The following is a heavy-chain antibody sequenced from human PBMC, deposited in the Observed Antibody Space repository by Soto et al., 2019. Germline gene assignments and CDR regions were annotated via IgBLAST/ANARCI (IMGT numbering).Heavy chain of an antibody. CDR3: VREGSGWNSRGSFDF. CDR1: GFTFSNYA. D-gene: IGHD6-19*01. V-gene: IGHV3-23*01. J-gene: IGHJ3*01. Sequence: PGGSLRLSGAASGFTFSNYAMNWVRQAPGKGLECVSVFSGSGGSAYYADSVQGRFTISRDNSKNTLYMQMNSLRDEDTAIYYCVREGSGWNSRGSFDFWGRGTMVTVSS. CDR2: FSGSGGSA.